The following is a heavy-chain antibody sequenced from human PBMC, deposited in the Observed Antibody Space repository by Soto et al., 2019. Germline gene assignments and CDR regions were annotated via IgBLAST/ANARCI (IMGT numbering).Heavy chain of an antibody. V-gene: IGHV4-59*01. D-gene: IGHD3-10*01. CDR3: ARSMVRGRKAYGMDV. CDR2: IYYSGST. Sequence: QVQLQESGPGLVKPSETLSLTCTVSGGSISSYYWSWIRQPPGKGLEWIGYIYYSGSTNYNPSLKSRVTISVDTSKNQFSLKLSSVTAADTAVYYCARSMVRGRKAYGMDVWGQGTTVTVSS. J-gene: IGHJ6*02. CDR1: GGSISSYY.